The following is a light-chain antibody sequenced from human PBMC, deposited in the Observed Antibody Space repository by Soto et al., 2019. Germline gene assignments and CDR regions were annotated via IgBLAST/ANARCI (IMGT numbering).Light chain of an antibody. Sequence: ETVLTQSPGTLSLSPGERATLSCRASQTFRRNYLPWYRQTPGQAPRLFIYVAPNRATGIADRFSGSGSGTDFTLIISRLEPEDFALYHCQQYGSSPRTFGQGTKVEIK. J-gene: IGKJ1*01. CDR2: VAP. V-gene: IGKV3-20*01. CDR3: QQYGSSPRT. CDR1: QTFRRNY.